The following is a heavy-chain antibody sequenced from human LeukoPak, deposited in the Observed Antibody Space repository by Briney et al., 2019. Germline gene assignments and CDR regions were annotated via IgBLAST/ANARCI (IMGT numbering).Heavy chain of an antibody. CDR1: GFTFSSYT. V-gene: IGHV3-21*01. D-gene: IGHD1-26*01. CDR2: ISSSSRDI. CDR3: VREAAATLFDY. J-gene: IGHJ4*02. Sequence: PGGSLRLSCAASGFTFSSYTMNWVRQAPGKGLEWVAAISSSSRDIFYADSVKGRFSISRDNTQNSLSLQMSSLKAEDTAVYYCVREAAATLFDYWGQGTLVTVSS.